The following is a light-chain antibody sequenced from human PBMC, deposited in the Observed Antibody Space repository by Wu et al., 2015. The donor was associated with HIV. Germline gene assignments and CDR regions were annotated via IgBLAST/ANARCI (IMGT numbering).Light chain of an antibody. CDR3: QKYNSAPRT. V-gene: IGKV1-27*01. CDR2: AAS. Sequence: DIQMTQSPSSLSASVGDRVTITCRASQGINNYLAWYQQKPGKVPKLLIYAASTLRSGVPSRFSGSGSGTDFTLTISNLQPEDVATYYCQKYNSAPRTFGQGTKVEIK. J-gene: IGKJ1*01. CDR1: QGINNY.